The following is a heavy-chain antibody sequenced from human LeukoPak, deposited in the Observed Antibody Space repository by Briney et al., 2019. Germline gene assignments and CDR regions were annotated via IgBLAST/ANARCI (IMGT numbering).Heavy chain of an antibody. CDR3: ARHPRVWGSFRD. CDR1: GGSISSYC. V-gene: IGHV4-4*07. D-gene: IGHD3-16*02. CDR2: IYTSGST. J-gene: IGHJ4*02. Sequence: SETLSLTCTVSGGSISSYCWSWIRQPAGKGLEWIGRIYTSGSTNYNPSLKSRVTMSVDTSKNQFSLKLSSVTAADTAVYYCARHPRVWGSFRDWGQGTLVSVSS.